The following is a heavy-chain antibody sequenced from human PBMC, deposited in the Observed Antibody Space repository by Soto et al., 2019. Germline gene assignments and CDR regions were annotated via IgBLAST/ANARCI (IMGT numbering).Heavy chain of an antibody. CDR1: GFTFSSYG. Sequence: GGSLRLSCAASGFTFSSYGMHWVRQAPGKGLEWVAVIWYDGSNKYYADSVKGRFTISRDNSKNTLYLQMNSLRAEDTAVYYCARDGGLNDDYYFDYWGQGTLVTVSS. CDR3: ARDGGLNDDYYFDY. V-gene: IGHV3-33*01. J-gene: IGHJ4*02. D-gene: IGHD4-17*01. CDR2: IWYDGSNK.